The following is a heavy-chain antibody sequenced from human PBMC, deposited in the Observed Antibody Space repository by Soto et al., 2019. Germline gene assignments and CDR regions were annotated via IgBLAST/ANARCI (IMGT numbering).Heavy chain of an antibody. CDR3: AKARSMTIFGGHYGMDV. V-gene: IGHV3-23*01. D-gene: IGHD3-3*01. CDR1: GFTFSSYA. J-gene: IGHJ6*02. CDR2: ISGSGGST. Sequence: GSLRLSCAASGFTFSSYAMSWVRQAPGKGLEWVSAISGSGGSTYYADSVKGRFTISRDNSKNTLYLQMNSLRAEDTAVYYCAKARSMTIFGGHYGMDVWGQGTTVTVSS.